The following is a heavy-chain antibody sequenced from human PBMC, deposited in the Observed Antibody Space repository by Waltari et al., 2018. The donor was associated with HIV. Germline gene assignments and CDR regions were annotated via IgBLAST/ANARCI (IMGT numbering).Heavy chain of an antibody. CDR1: GFTLGTYG. J-gene: IGHJ4*02. CDR3: AKDKGGVTYIFDY. D-gene: IGHD1-1*01. CDR2: IAYDGDNK. V-gene: IGHV3-30*18. Sequence: QVQLVESGGGVVQPGRSLRLSCAASGFTLGTYGMHWVRQAPGKGVGWVAFIAYDGDNKYYADSVKGRCTLSRDNSKNTVYLQINSLRAEDSAVYYCAKDKGGVTYIFDYWGQGTLVTVSS.